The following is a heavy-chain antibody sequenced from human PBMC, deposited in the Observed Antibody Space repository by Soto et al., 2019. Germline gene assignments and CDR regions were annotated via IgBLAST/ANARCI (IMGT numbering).Heavy chain of an antibody. CDR2: IYYSGST. CDR3: ARGVVSEQLWGLAFFDY. D-gene: IGHD6-6*01. CDR1: GGSISSGGYY. V-gene: IGHV4-31*03. J-gene: IGHJ4*02. Sequence: PSETLSLTCTVSGGSISSGGYYWSWIRQHPGKGLEWIGYIYYSGSTYYNPSLKSRVTISVDTSKNQFSLKLSSVTAADTAVYYCARGVVSEQLWGLAFFDYWGQGTLVTVSS.